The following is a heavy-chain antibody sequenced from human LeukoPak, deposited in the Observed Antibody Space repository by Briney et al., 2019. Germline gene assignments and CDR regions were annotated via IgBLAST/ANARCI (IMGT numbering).Heavy chain of an antibody. J-gene: IGHJ6*02. V-gene: IGHV4-30-2*01. CDR2: IYHSGST. Sequence: PSETLSLTCAVSGGSLSSGGYSWSWLRQPPGRGLEWIGYIYHSGSTYYNPSLKSRVTISVDRSKNQFSLKLSSVTAADTAVYYCARAFGGPKEAVRGVSYYYGMDVWGQGTTVTVSS. D-gene: IGHD3-10*01. CDR1: GGSLSSGGYS. CDR3: ARAFGGPKEAVRGVSYYYGMDV.